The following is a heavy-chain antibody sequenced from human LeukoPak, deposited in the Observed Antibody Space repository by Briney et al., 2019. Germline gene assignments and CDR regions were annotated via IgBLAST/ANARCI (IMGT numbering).Heavy chain of an antibody. CDR1: GFSLWKKY. V-gene: IGHV3-53*01. CDR3: AGEQMLTSDGFDD. D-gene: IGHD1-14*01. CDR2: IYSGGDT. Sequence: PGESLRLSCAASGFSLWKKYMGRVRQAPGKGLGWVTGIYSGGDTYYADSVRGRFTITRYNYKNTVKIQKTTVRSEAKALYYCAGEQMLTSDGFDDWGQGTLVTVSS. J-gene: IGHJ4*02.